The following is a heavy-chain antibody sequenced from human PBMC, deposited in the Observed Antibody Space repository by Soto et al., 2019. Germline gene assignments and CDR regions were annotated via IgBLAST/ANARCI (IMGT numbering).Heavy chain of an antibody. CDR2: ISNDGSST. D-gene: IGHD6-19*01. CDR1: GFTFSSYW. Sequence: HPGGSLRLSCAASGFTFSSYWMHWVRQTPGKGLVWVSRISNDGSSTTYADSVKGRFSISRDNAKNTLYLQMNSLRAEDTAVYYCAREGRTSGTLDYWGRGTLVTVSS. J-gene: IGHJ4*02. CDR3: AREGRTSGTLDY. V-gene: IGHV3-74*03.